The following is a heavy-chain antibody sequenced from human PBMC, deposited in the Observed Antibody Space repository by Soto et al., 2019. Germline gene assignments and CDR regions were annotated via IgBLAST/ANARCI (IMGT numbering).Heavy chain of an antibody. J-gene: IGHJ4*02. CDR3: ARGFHSSALFSRYTKFDN. D-gene: IGHD6-6*01. Sequence: QVQLQQWGAGLLKPPETLSLTCAVYGGSFSGYYWTWIRQPPGKGLEWIGEINHSGNTNYNPSLKSRVTISLDMSKNQFSLKLRSVTAADTAVYYCARGFHSSALFSRYTKFDNWGQGTLVTVSS. CDR2: INHSGNT. CDR1: GGSFSGYY. V-gene: IGHV4-34*01.